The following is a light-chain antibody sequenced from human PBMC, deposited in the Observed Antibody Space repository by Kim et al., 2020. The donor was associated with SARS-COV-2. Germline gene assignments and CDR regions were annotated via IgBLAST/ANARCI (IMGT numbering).Light chain of an antibody. Sequence: QSALTQPASVSGSPGQSITISCTGTSSNVASYDLVSWYQHHPGKAPKLIIYEVSKRPSGVSNRFSGSKSGDTASLTISGLQTEDEADYYCCSYAGRSTSWVFGGGTQLTVL. J-gene: IGLJ3*02. V-gene: IGLV2-23*02. CDR2: EVS. CDR1: SSNVASYDL. CDR3: CSYAGRSTSWV.